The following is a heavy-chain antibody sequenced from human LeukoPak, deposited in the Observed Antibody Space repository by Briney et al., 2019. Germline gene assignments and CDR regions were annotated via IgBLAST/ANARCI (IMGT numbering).Heavy chain of an antibody. CDR2: ISNSGGST. V-gene: IGHV3-23*01. CDR3: AKDFPSIAATGTGWFDP. D-gene: IGHD6-13*01. J-gene: IGHJ5*02. Sequence: GGSLRLSCAASGFTSSSYAMSWVRQAPGKGLEWVSAISNSGGSTYYADSVKGRFTISRDNSKNTLYLQMNSLRAEDTAVYYCAKDFPSIAATGTGWFDPWGQGTLVTASS. CDR1: GFTSSSYA.